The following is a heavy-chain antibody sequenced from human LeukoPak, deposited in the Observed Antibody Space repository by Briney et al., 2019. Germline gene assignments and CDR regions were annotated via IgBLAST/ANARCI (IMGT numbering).Heavy chain of an antibody. V-gene: IGHV3-7*03. J-gene: IGHJ4*02. CDR2: IKEDGSEK. CDR3: GRDFQGY. D-gene: IGHD2/OR15-2a*01. CDR1: GFTLSSYW. Sequence: HPGGSLRLSCAAAGFTLSSYWMSWVSQAPGKGREWVASIKEDGSEKYYVDSVKARFTISRDNANNSLFLQMNSLRFEDTAVYFCGRDFQGYCGQGTLVTVSS.